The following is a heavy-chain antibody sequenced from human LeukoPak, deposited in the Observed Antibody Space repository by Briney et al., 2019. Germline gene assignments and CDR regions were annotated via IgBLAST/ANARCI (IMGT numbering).Heavy chain of an antibody. CDR3: AKDPGIWFGEPYFDY. Sequence: SCKASGYTFTGYYMHWVRQAPGKGLEWVAVISYDGTNKYYADSVEGRFTISRDNSKNTLYLQMNSLRAEDTSVYYCAKDPGIWFGEPYFDYWGQGTLVTVSS. CDR2: ISYDGTNK. D-gene: IGHD3-10*01. CDR1: GYTFTGYY. J-gene: IGHJ4*02. V-gene: IGHV3-30*18.